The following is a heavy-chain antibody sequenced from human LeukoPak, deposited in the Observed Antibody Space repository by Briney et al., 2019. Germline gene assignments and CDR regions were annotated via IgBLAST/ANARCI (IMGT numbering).Heavy chain of an antibody. CDR3: ARQAYYAAGSYHAFDI. V-gene: IGHV4-39*01. CDR2: IYYSGST. D-gene: IGHD3-10*01. Sequence: SETLSLTRTVSSGSISSSTYYWGWIRQPPGKGLEWIGSIYYSGSTSYNPSLKSRVTISLDTSNHQFSLKLSSVTAADTAVYYCARQAYYAAGSYHAFDIWGQGTMVTVSS. CDR1: SGSISSSTYY. J-gene: IGHJ3*02.